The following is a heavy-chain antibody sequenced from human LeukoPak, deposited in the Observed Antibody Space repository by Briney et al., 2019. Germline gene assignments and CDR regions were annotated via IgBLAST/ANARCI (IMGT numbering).Heavy chain of an antibody. D-gene: IGHD2-15*01. J-gene: IGHJ3*02. Sequence: SETLSLTCTVSGGSVSSGSYYWSWIRQPPGKGLEWIGYIYYSGSTNYNSSLKSRVTISVDTSKNQFSLKLSSVTAADTAVYYCARVLSNAFDIWGQGTMVTVSS. CDR1: GGSVSSGSYY. V-gene: IGHV4-61*01. CDR2: IYYSGST. CDR3: ARVLSNAFDI.